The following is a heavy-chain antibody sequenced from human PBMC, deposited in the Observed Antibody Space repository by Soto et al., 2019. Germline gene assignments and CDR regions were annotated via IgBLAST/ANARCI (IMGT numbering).Heavy chain of an antibody. J-gene: IGHJ5*02. CDR3: TTAGIAAAVLDP. D-gene: IGHD6-13*01. Sequence: EVQLVESGGGLVKPGGSHRLSCAASGFTVSNAWMSWVRQAPGKGLEWVGRIKSKTDGGTTDYAAPVKGRFTISRDDSKNTLYLQMNSLKTEDTAVYYCTTAGIAAAVLDPWGQGTLVTVSS. CDR2: IKSKTDGGTT. V-gene: IGHV3-15*01. CDR1: GFTVSNAW.